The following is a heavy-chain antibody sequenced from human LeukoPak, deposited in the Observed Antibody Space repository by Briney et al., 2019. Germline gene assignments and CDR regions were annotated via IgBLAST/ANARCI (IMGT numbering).Heavy chain of an antibody. D-gene: IGHD6-19*01. V-gene: IGHV3-30*02. CDR1: GFTFSSYG. CDR3: AKAGYSSGWYGDPADY. CDR2: IQYDGSNE. Sequence: GGSLRLSCAASGFTFSSYGMHWVRQAPGKGLEWVAYIQYDGSNEQYADSVKGRFSISRDSSKNILYLQLNSLRAEDTAVYYCAKAGYSSGWYGDPADYWGQGTLVTVSS. J-gene: IGHJ4*02.